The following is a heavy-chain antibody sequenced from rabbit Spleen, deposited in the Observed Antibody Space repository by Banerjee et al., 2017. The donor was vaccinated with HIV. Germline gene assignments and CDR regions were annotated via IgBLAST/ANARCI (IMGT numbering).Heavy chain of an antibody. J-gene: IGHJ6*01. CDR3: ARDLVAVIGWNFAL. Sequence: QSLEESGGDLVKPGASLTLTCTASGFSFSSSYYMCWVRQAPGKGLEWIACIYVGTSGTTYYASWAKGRFTISKTSSTTVTLQMTSLTAADTATYFCARDLVAVIGWNFALWGPGTLVTVS. V-gene: IGHV1S40*01. D-gene: IGHD1-1*01. CDR1: GFSFSSSYY. CDR2: IYVGTSGTT.